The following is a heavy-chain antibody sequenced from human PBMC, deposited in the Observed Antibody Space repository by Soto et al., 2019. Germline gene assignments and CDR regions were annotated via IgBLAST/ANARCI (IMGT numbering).Heavy chain of an antibody. J-gene: IGHJ4*02. CDR3: AKVRQRFLDILSGATNFDS. Sequence: EVHLLGSGGDLVKPGGSLRLSCEVSGFTFNNFAMSWVRQSPGKGLEWVSTISSDGDLRHYAESVKGRFTISRDNSKSSLFVQMNSLSAEDTALYFCAKVRQRFLDILSGATNFDSWGQGTLVTVSS. CDR1: GFTFNNFA. V-gene: IGHV3-23*01. CDR2: ISSDGDLR. D-gene: IGHD3-9*01.